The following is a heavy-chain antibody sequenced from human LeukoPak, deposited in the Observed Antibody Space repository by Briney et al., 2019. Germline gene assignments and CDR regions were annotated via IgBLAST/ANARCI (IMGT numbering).Heavy chain of an antibody. V-gene: IGHV1-2*02. CDR3: ARVYCTNGVCYAPFEY. CDR1: GYTFTAYY. J-gene: IGHJ4*02. CDR2: INPNSGGT. D-gene: IGHD2-8*01. Sequence: GASVKVSCKASGYTFTAYYMHWVRQAPGQGLEWMGWINPNSGGTNYAQKFQDRVTMTRDTSISTAYMELSRLRSDDTAVYYCARVYCTNGVCYAPFEYWGQGTLVTVSS.